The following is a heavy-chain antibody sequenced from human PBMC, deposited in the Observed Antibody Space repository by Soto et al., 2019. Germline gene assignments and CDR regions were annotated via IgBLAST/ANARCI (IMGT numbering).Heavy chain of an antibody. Sequence: SVKVSCKTSGFMFTRSAVQWVRQARGQRLEWIGWLVVGSGNTHYAQHFQERVTLTRDMSTGTAYMELSSLRSEDTAVYYCAAVPVLRFLKWLPAYFDYWGQGTLVTVSS. CDR3: AAVPVLRFLKWLPAYFDY. CDR1: GFMFTRSA. CDR2: LVVGSGNT. V-gene: IGHV1-58*01. J-gene: IGHJ4*02. D-gene: IGHD3-3*01.